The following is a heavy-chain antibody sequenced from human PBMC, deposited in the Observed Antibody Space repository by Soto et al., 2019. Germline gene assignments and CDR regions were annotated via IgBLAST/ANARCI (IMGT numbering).Heavy chain of an antibody. Sequence: GGSLRLSCAASGFTFSSYGMHWVRQAPGKGLEWVAVISYDVSNKYYADSVKGRFTISRDNSKNTLYLQMNSLRAEDTAVYYCAKDHHPSYYYDSSGYLFDYWGQGTLVSVSS. V-gene: IGHV3-30*18. CDR1: GFTFSSYG. CDR2: ISYDVSNK. CDR3: AKDHHPSYYYDSSGYLFDY. J-gene: IGHJ4*02. D-gene: IGHD3-22*01.